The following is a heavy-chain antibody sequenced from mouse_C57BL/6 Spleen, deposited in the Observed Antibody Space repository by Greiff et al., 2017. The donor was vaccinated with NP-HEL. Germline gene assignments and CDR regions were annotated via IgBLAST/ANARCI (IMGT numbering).Heavy chain of an antibody. Sequence: VQLQQSGAELARPGASVKLSCKASGYTFTSYGISWVKQRTGQGLEWIGEIYPRSGNTYYNEKFKGKATLTADKSSSTAYMELRSLTSEDSAVYFCARGGVVAKSYAMDYWGQGTSVTVSS. D-gene: IGHD1-1*01. CDR2: IYPRSGNT. CDR1: GYTFTSYG. J-gene: IGHJ4*01. CDR3: ARGGVVAKSYAMDY. V-gene: IGHV1-81*01.